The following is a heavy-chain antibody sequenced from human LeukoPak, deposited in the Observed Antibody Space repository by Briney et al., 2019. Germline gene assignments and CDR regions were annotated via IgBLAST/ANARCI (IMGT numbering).Heavy chain of an antibody. Sequence: ASVKVSCKASGYTFTGYYMHWVRQAPGPGLEWMGWINPNSGGTNYAQKFQGRVTMTRDTSISTAYMELSRLRSDDTAVYYCARPIVVVVAASRDYGMDVWGQGTTVTVSS. CDR2: INPNSGGT. J-gene: IGHJ6*02. V-gene: IGHV1-2*02. D-gene: IGHD2-15*01. CDR1: GYTFTGYY. CDR3: ARPIVVVVAASRDYGMDV.